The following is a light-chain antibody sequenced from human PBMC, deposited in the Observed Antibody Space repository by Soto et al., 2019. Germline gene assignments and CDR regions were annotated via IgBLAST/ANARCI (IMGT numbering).Light chain of an antibody. V-gene: IGKV1-39*01. Sequence: DIPMTQAPSTLSASIGDRVIITCQASQDISNYLNWYQQKPGEAPKLLIYAASSLQSGVPSRFSGSGSGTDFTLTISSLQPEDFATYYCQQSYSTPITFGQGTRLEIK. CDR1: QDISNY. J-gene: IGKJ5*01. CDR2: AAS. CDR3: QQSYSTPIT.